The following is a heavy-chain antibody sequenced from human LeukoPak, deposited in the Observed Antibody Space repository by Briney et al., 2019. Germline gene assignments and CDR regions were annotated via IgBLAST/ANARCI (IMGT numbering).Heavy chain of an antibody. J-gene: IGHJ3*02. V-gene: IGHV4-34*01. CDR1: GGSFSGYC. CDR3: ARLEMATIQRAFDI. D-gene: IGHD5-24*01. Sequence: SETLSLTCAVYGGSFSGYCWSWIRQPPGKGLEWIGEINHSGSTNYNPSLKSRATISVDTSKNQFSLKLSSVTAADTAVYYCARLEMATIQRAFDIWGQGTMVTVSS. CDR2: INHSGST.